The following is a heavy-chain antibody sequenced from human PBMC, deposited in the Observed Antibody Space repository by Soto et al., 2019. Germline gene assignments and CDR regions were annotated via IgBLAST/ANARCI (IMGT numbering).Heavy chain of an antibody. J-gene: IGHJ4*02. Sequence: QVQLVQSGAEVKKPGASVKVSCKASGYTFFNYGISWVRQAPGQGLEWMGWNSAYNGNSNSAGKFPGRATTTTETSTSTAYMELRSLRSDDTAVYYCARDGITLAGSFDYWGQGTLVTVSS. D-gene: IGHD6-19*01. V-gene: IGHV1-18*01. CDR3: ARDGITLAGSFDY. CDR1: GYTFFNYG. CDR2: NSAYNGNS.